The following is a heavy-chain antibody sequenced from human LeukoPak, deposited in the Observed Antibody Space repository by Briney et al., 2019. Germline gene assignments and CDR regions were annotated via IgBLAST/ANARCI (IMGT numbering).Heavy chain of an antibody. CDR1: GFTFSSYS. Sequence: GGSLRLSCAAFGFTFSSYSMNWVRQAPGKGLEGVSSISSSSSYIYYADSVKGRFTISRDNAKTSLYVQMNSLRAEDTAVYYCATDLEWFMLDYWGQGTLVTVSS. V-gene: IGHV3-21*01. CDR2: ISSSSSYI. D-gene: IGHD3-3*01. CDR3: ATDLEWFMLDY. J-gene: IGHJ4*02.